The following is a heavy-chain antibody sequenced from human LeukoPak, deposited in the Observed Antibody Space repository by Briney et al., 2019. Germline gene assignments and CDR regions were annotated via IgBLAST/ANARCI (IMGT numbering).Heavy chain of an antibody. Sequence: GASVKVSCKASGYTFTSYDINWVRQATGQGLEWMGWMNPNSGNTGYAQKFQGRVTMTRNTSISTAYMELSSLRSEDTAVYYCARAVRSSRITMIVVANLYYFGYWGQGTLVTVSS. V-gene: IGHV1-8*01. CDR3: ARAVRSSRITMIVVANLYYFGY. J-gene: IGHJ4*02. CDR1: GYTFTSYD. D-gene: IGHD3-22*01. CDR2: MNPNSGNT.